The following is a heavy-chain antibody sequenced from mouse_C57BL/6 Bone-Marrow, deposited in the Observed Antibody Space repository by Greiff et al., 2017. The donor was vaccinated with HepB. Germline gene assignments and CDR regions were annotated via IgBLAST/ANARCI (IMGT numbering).Heavy chain of an antibody. CDR2: IDPSDSYT. J-gene: IGHJ4*01. Sequence: QVQLQQPGAELVRPGTPVKLSCKASGYTFTSYWMHWVKQRPGQGLEWIGVIDPSDSYTNYNQKFKGKATLTVDTSSSTAYMQLSSLTSEDSAVYYCARSGLYYYGSSYAMDYWGQGTSVTVSS. D-gene: IGHD1-1*01. V-gene: IGHV1-59*01. CDR1: GYTFTSYW. CDR3: ARSGLYYYGSSYAMDY.